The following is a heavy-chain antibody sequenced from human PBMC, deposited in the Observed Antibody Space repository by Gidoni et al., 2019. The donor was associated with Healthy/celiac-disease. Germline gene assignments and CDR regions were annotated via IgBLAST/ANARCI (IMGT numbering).Heavy chain of an antibody. CDR2: IYDSGST. V-gene: IGHV4-59*08. D-gene: IGHD1-26*01. J-gene: IGHJ5*02. CDR1: GGSISDYY. Sequence: QVQLQESGPGLVKPSETLSLICTVSGGSISDYYWSWIRQPPGKGLEWIGYIYDSGSTYYNPSLKSRVTISVDTSKNQFSLKLRSVTAADTAVYYCARRGVSYNWFDPWGQGTLVTVSS. CDR3: ARRGVSYNWFDP.